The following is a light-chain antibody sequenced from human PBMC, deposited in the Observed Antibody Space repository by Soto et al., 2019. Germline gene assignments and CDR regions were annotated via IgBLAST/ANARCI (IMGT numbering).Light chain of an antibody. CDR2: DAS. Sequence: IQMTQSPSTLSAYVGDRVTITCRASQSISSWLAWYQQKPGKAPKLLIYDASSLESGVPSRFSGTASGTDFTLTINSLQPEDFATYYCQQFNNWPVTFGPGTKVDI. V-gene: IGKV1-5*01. J-gene: IGKJ3*01. CDR1: QSISSW. CDR3: QQFNNWPVT.